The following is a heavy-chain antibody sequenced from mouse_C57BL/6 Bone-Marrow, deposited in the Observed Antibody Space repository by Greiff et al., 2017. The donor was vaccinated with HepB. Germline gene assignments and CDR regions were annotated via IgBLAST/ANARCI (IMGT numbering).Heavy chain of an antibody. Sequence: EVKLMESGGGLVKPGGSLKLSCAASGFTFSSYAMSWVRQTPEKRLEWVATISDGGSYTYYPDNVKGRFTISRDNAKNNLYLQRSHLKSEDTAMYYCARDEAQALDYWGQGTTLTVSS. J-gene: IGHJ2*01. D-gene: IGHD3-2*02. V-gene: IGHV5-4*01. CDR3: ARDEAQALDY. CDR1: GFTFSSYA. CDR2: ISDGGSYT.